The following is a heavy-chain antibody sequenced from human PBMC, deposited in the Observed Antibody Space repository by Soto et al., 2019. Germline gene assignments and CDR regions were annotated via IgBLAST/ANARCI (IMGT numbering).Heavy chain of an antibody. CDR3: ARVSEKETSGYYSDY. CDR1: GGSISSGGYY. CDR2: IYYSGST. Sequence: PSETLSLTCTVSGGSISSGGYYWSWIRQHPGKGLEWIGYIYYSGSTYYNPSLKSRVTISVDTSKNQFSLKLSSVTAADTAVYYCARVSEKETSGYYSDYWGQGTLVTVSS. V-gene: IGHV4-31*03. D-gene: IGHD5-12*01. J-gene: IGHJ4*02.